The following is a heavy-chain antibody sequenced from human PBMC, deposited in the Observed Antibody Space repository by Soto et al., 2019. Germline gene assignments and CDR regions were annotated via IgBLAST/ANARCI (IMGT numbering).Heavy chain of an antibody. V-gene: IGHV4-31*03. CDR3: GSVSPGREQLKSKPRGGYYFDY. CDR2: IYYSGST. CDR1: GGSISSGGYY. D-gene: IGHD6-13*01. Sequence: PSETLSLTCTVSGGSISSGGYYWSWIRQHPGKGLEWIGYIYYSGSTYYNPSLKSRVTISVDTSKNQFSLKLSSVTAADTAVYYCGSVSPGREQLKSKPRGGYYFDYGAQGTL. J-gene: IGHJ4*02.